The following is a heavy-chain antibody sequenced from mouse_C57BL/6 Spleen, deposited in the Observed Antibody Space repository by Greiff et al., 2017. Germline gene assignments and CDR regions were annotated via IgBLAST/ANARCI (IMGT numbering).Heavy chain of an antibody. D-gene: IGHD1-1*01. Sequence: EVNVVESGGDLVKPGGSLKLSCAASGFTFSSYGMSWVRQTPDKRLEWVATISSGGSYTYYPDSVKGRFTISRDNAKNTLYLQMSSLKSEDTAMYYCARQSVYYGSTLYYFDYWGQGTTLTVSS. CDR3: ARQSVYYGSTLYYFDY. CDR2: ISSGGSYT. V-gene: IGHV5-6*01. J-gene: IGHJ2*01. CDR1: GFTFSSYG.